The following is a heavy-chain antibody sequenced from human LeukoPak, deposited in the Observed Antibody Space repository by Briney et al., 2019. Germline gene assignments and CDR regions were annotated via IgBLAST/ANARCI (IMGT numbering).Heavy chain of an antibody. CDR1: GGTFSSYA. CDR2: IIPIFGTA. Sequence: SVKVSCKAPGGTFSSYAISWVRQAPGQGLEWMGGIIPIFGTANYAQKFQGRVTITTDESTSTAYMELSSLRSEDTAVYYCARVRKVISYYYYMDVWGKGTTVTVSS. CDR3: ARVRKVISYYYYMDV. J-gene: IGHJ6*03. D-gene: IGHD3-16*02. V-gene: IGHV1-69*05.